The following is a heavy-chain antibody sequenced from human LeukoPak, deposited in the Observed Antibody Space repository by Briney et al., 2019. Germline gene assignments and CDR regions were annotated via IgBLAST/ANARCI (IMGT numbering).Heavy chain of an antibody. CDR1: GYTFTSYG. CDR2: ISAYNGNT. J-gene: IGHJ4*02. CDR3: ARERYSSSWYYGGDY. D-gene: IGHD6-13*01. V-gene: IGHV1-18*01. Sequence: GASVKVSCKASGYTFTSYGISWVRQAPGQGLEWMGWISAYNGNTNYAQKLQGRVTMTTDTSTSTAYMELRSLRSDDTAVYYCARERYSSSWYYGGDYWGQGTLVTVSS.